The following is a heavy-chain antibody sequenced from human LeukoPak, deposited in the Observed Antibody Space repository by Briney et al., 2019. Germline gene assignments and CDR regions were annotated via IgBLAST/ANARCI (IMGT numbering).Heavy chain of an antibody. CDR2: ISNSGREI. D-gene: IGHD5-12*01. CDR3: ARDPGSGYEEHFDY. J-gene: IGHJ4*02. CDR1: GFTFSDSY. Sequence: GGSLRLSCTASGFTFSDSYMTWIRQAPGKGLEWVSYISNSGREINYADSVKGRFTISRDNAKNSLYLQMNSLRAEDTAVYYCARDPGSGYEEHFDYWGQGTLVTVSS. V-gene: IGHV3-11*01.